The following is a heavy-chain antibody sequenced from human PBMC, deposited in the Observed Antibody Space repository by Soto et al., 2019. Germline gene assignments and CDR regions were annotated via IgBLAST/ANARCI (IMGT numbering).Heavy chain of an antibody. D-gene: IGHD3-22*01. V-gene: IGHV1-69*13. CDR3: ARSHTPITMIVVVITDYFDY. CDR1: GGTFRSYA. J-gene: IGHJ4*02. Sequence: SVKVSCKASGGTFRSYAISWVRQAPGQGLEWMGGIIPIFGTANYAQKFQGRVTITADESTSTAYMELSSLRSEDTAVYYCARSHTPITMIVVVITDYFDYWGQGTLVTVSS. CDR2: IIPIFGTA.